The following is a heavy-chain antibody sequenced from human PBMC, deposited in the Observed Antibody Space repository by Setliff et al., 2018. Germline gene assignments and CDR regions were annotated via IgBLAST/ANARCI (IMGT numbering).Heavy chain of an antibody. CDR3: ASKNGSGSYYLFDY. Sequence: SETLSLTCTVSGGSISSHYWSWIWQPPGKGLEWIGSIYYSGSTNYNPSLKSRVTISVDTSKNQFSLKLSSVTAADTAVYYCASKNGSGSYYLFDYWGQGTLVTVSS. V-gene: IGHV4-59*11. J-gene: IGHJ4*02. CDR1: GGSISSHY. D-gene: IGHD3-10*01. CDR2: IYYSGST.